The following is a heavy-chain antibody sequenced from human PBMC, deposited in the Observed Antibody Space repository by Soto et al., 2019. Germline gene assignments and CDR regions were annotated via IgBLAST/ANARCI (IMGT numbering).Heavy chain of an antibody. Sequence: SETLSLTCTVSGGSISSYYWSWIRQPPGKGLEWIGYIYYSGSTNYNPSLKSRVTISVDTSKNQFSLKLSSVTAADTAVYYCASRILDYNAFDIWAQGTMVTVSS. V-gene: IGHV4-59*12. J-gene: IGHJ3*02. D-gene: IGHD3-9*01. CDR1: GGSISSYY. CDR2: IYYSGST. CDR3: ASRILDYNAFDI.